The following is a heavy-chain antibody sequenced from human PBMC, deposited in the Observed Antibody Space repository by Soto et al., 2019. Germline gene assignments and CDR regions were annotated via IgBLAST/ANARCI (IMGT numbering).Heavy chain of an antibody. D-gene: IGHD3-22*01. CDR2: IYYSGST. V-gene: IGHV4-39*01. CDR3: ARRHYYDSSGYDY. J-gene: IGHJ4*02. Sequence: SETLSLTCTVSGGSISSSSYYWGWIRQPPGKGLEWIGSIYYSGSTYYNPSLKSRVTISVDTSKNQFSLKLSSVTAADTAVYYCARRHYYDSSGYDYWGQGTLVTVSS. CDR1: GGSISSSSYY.